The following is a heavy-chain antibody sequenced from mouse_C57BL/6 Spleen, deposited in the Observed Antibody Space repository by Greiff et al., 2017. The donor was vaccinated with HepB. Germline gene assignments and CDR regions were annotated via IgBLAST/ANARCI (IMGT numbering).Heavy chain of an antibody. CDR3: VRGGTVRPPLFDY. J-gene: IGHJ2*01. Sequence: QVQLQQPGAELVKPGASVKLSCKASGYTFTSYWMHWVKQRPGQGLEWIGMIHPNSGSTNYNEKFKSKATLTVDKSSSTAYMRLSSLTSEDSAVYYCVRGGTVRPPLFDYWGQGTTLTVSS. D-gene: IGHD1-1*01. CDR2: IHPNSGST. CDR1: GYTFTSYW. V-gene: IGHV1-64*01.